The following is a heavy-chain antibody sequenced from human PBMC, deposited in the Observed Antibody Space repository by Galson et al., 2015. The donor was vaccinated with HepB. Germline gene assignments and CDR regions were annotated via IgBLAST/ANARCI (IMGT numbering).Heavy chain of an antibody. J-gene: IGHJ6*02. CDR2: IKQDGSEK. D-gene: IGHD4-17*01. V-gene: IGHV3-7*03. CDR1: GFTFSSYW. Sequence: SLRLSCAASGFTFSSYWMSWVRQAPGKGLEWVANIKQDGSEKYYADSVKGRFTISRDNSKNTLYLQMNSLRAEDTAVYYCAKCATVTTPADVWGQGTTVTVSS. CDR3: AKCATVTTPADV.